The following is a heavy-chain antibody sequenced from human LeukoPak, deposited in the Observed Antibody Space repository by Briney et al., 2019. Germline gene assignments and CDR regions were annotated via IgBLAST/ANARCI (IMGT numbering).Heavy chain of an antibody. CDR2: IKQDGSEK. D-gene: IGHD4-17*01. CDR1: GFTFSSYR. Sequence: PGGSLRLSCAASGFTFSSYRMSWVRQAPGKGLEWVANIKQDGSEKYYVDSVKGRFTISRDNAKNSLYLQMNSLRAEDTAVYYCARERGDYGDYYAFDIWGQGTMVTVSS. CDR3: ARERGDYGDYYAFDI. J-gene: IGHJ3*02. V-gene: IGHV3-7*01.